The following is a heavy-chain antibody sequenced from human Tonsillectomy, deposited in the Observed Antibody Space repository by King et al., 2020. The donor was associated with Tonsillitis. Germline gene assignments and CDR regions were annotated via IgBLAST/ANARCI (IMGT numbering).Heavy chain of an antibody. Sequence: HVQLQQWGAGLLKPSETLSLTCAVYGGSFSGYYWTWIRQPPGKGLEWIGEINHSGSTNYNPSLKSRVTISVDTSKNHFSLKLSSVTAADTAVYFWARELEWADGAFDYWGQGTLVTVSS. CDR1: GGSFSGYY. CDR3: ARELEWADGAFDY. V-gene: IGHV4-34*01. J-gene: IGHJ4*02. D-gene: IGHD3-3*01. CDR2: INHSGST.